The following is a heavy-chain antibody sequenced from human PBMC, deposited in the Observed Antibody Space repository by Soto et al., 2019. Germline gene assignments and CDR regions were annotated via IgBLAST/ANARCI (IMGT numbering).Heavy chain of an antibody. Sequence: PGGSLRLSCAASGFTFSSYAMSWVRQAPGKGLEWVSAISGSGGSTYYADSVKGRFTISRDNSKNTLYLQMNSLRAEDTAVYYCAKVVWETTVTTPYHFDYWSQGTLVTVSS. D-gene: IGHD4-17*01. CDR1: GFTFSSYA. CDR2: ISGSGGST. CDR3: AKVVWETTVTTPYHFDY. J-gene: IGHJ4*02. V-gene: IGHV3-23*01.